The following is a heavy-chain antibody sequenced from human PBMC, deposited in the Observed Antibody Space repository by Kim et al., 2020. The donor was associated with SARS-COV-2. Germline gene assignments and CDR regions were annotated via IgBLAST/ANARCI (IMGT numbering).Heavy chain of an antibody. Sequence: PTPESRVTISVEQSKNQCSLKLSSVTAADTAVYYCARGNSSFYYYYGMDVWGQGTTVTVSS. D-gene: IGHD6-13*01. J-gene: IGHJ6*02. V-gene: IGHV4-59*09. CDR3: ARGNSSFYYYYGMDV.